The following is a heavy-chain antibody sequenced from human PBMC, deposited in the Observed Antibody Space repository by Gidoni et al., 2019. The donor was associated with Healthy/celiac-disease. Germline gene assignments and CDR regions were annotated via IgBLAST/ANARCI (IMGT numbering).Heavy chain of an antibody. V-gene: IGHV3-23*01. CDR3: AKDKKKSDYVLGAYYFDY. D-gene: IGHD4-17*01. CDR1: GFTFSSYA. CDR2: MSGSGGST. J-gene: IGHJ4*02. Sequence: EVQLLESGGGLVQPGGSLRLSCSASGFTFSSYAMSWVRQAPGKGLEWVSTMSGSGGSTYYADSVKGRFTISRDNSKNTLYLQMNRLRAEDTAVYYCAKDKKKSDYVLGAYYFDYWGQGTLVTVSS.